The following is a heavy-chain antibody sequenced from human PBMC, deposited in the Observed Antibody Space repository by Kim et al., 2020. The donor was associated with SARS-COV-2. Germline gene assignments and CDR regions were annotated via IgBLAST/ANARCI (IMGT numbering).Heavy chain of an antibody. J-gene: IGHJ4*02. V-gene: IGHV3-7*03. CDR3: ARSHILRFLEWLSDKPKPPYYFDY. D-gene: IGHD3-3*01. CDR1: GFTFSSYW. CDR2: IKQDGSEK. Sequence: GGSLRLSCAASGFTFSSYWMSWVRQAPGKGLEWVANIKQDGSEKYYVDSVKGRFTISRDNAKNSLYLQMNSLRAEDTAVYYCARSHILRFLEWLSDKPKPPYYFDYWGQGTLVTVSS.